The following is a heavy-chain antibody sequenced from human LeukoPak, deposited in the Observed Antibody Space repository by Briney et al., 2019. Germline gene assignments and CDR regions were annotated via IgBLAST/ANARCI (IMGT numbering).Heavy chain of an antibody. CDR2: ISSSSSYI. D-gene: IGHD3-10*01. CDR3: AKDFYRLGEFDGFDP. V-gene: IGHV3-21*04. J-gene: IGHJ5*02. Sequence: PGGSLRLSCAASGFTFSSYSMNWVRQAPGKGLEWVSSISSSSSYIYYADSVKGRFTISRDNAKNSLYLQMNSLRTEDTAFYYCAKDFYRLGEFDGFDPWGQGTLVTVSS. CDR1: GFTFSSYS.